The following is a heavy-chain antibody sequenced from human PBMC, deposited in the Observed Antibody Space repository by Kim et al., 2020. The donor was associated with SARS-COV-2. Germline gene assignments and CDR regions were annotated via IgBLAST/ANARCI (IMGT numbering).Heavy chain of an antibody. Sequence: SETLSLTCTVSGGSISSSSYYWGWIRQPPGKGLEWIGSIYYSGSTYYNPSLKSRVTISVDTSKNQVSLKLSSVTAADTAVDYCASHRRTATLIVVVDYGMDVWGQGTTVTVSS. D-gene: IGHD3-22*01. V-gene: IGHV4-39*01. J-gene: IGHJ6*02. CDR1: GGSISSSSYY. CDR3: ASHRRTATLIVVVDYGMDV. CDR2: IYYSGST.